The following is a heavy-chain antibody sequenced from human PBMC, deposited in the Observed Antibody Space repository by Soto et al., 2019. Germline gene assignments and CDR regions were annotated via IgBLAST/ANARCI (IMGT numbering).Heavy chain of an antibody. CDR3: ARVIQDIVVVPAADLFDP. V-gene: IGHV1-69*02. Sequence: SAKVSCKASGGTFSSYTISWVQQAPGQGLEWMGRIIPILGIANYAQKFQGRVTITADKSTSTAYMELSSLRSEDTAVYYCARVIQDIVVVPAADLFDPWGQGTLVTVSS. CDR2: IIPILGIA. J-gene: IGHJ5*02. CDR1: GGTFSSYT. D-gene: IGHD2-2*01.